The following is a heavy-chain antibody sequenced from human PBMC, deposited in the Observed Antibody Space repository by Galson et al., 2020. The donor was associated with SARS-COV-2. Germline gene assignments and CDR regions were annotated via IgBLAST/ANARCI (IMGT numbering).Heavy chain of an antibody. V-gene: IGHV3-30*04. CDR3: ARDLSPPYGMDV. CDR1: GFTFSSYA. J-gene: IGHJ6*02. CDR2: ISYDGSNK. Sequence: GGSLRLSCAASGFTFSSYAMHWVRQAPGKGLEWVAVISYDGSNKYYADSVKGRFTISRDNSKNTLYLQMNSLRAEDTAVYYCARDLSPPYGMDVWGQGTTVTVSS.